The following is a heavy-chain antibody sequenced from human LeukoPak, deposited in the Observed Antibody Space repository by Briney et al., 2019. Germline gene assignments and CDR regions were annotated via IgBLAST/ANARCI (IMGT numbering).Heavy chain of an antibody. Sequence: TFDDYGMSWIRQPPGKGLEWIGYIYYSGSTYYNPSLKSRVTISVDTSKNQFSLKLSSVTAADTAVYYCASSIVGATTAITLFDYWGQGTLVTVSS. V-gene: IGHV4-30-4*08. CDR3: ASSIVGATTAITLFDY. J-gene: IGHJ4*02. D-gene: IGHD1-26*01. CDR2: IYYSGST. CDR1: TFDDYG.